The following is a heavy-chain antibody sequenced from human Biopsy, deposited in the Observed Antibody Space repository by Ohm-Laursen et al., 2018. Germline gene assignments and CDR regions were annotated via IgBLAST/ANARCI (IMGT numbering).Heavy chain of an antibody. V-gene: IGHV4-59*08. D-gene: IGHD1-26*01. J-gene: IGHJ2*01. Sequence: GTLSLTCTVSGGSISSYYWSWIRQPPGKGLEWIGYIYYTGSTNYNPSLKSRVTTSVDTSMNHLSLRLTSVTAADTAVYYCARHAPSYSGSYWRYFDLWGRGTLVTVSS. CDR1: GGSISSYY. CDR3: ARHAPSYSGSYWRYFDL. CDR2: IYYTGST.